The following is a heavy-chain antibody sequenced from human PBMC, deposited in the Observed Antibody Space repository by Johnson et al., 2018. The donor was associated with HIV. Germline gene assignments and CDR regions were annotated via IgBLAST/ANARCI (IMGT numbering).Heavy chain of an antibody. CDR3: AREAVTLRGWGHVFDI. J-gene: IGHJ3*02. CDR1: GFAVSGYY. D-gene: IGHD3-16*01. V-gene: IGHV3-66*01. CDR2: LFSGETT. Sequence: VQLVESGGGLVRPGGSLRLSCVASGFAVSGYYMSWVRQAPGKGLEWVSVLFSGETTYYADSVKGRFTISRDNSKNTLYLQMNSLGAEDTAVYYCAREAVTLRGWGHVFDIWGQGTMVTVSS.